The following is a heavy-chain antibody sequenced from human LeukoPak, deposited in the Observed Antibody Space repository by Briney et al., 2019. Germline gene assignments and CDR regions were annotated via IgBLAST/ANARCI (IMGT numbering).Heavy chain of an antibody. J-gene: IGHJ4*02. Sequence: GGSLRLSCAASGFTFSDYYMSWIRQAPGKGLEWVSYISSSGSTIYYADSVKGRFTISRDNAKNSLYLQMNSLRAEDTAVYYCARPTRITIFGVVIRRGLNYFDYWGLGTLVTVSS. CDR1: GFTFSDYY. V-gene: IGHV3-11*01. CDR2: ISSSGSTI. D-gene: IGHD3-3*01. CDR3: ARPTRITIFGVVIRRGLNYFDY.